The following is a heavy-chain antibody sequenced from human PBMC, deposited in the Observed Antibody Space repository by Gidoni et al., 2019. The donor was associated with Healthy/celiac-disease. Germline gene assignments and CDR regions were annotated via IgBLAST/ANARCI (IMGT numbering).Heavy chain of an antibody. J-gene: IGHJ6*02. D-gene: IGHD6-13*01. CDR3: ARDKRYSSSWYAEYYYYYGMDA. V-gene: IGHV3-11*06. Sequence: QVQLVESGGGLIKPGGSLSLSCAASGFTFSDYYIHWIRQAPGKGLEWVSYISSSSSYTNYADSVKGRCTISRDNAKNSLYLQMNSLRAEDTAVYYGARDKRYSSSWYAEYYYYYGMDAWGQGTTVTVSS. CDR2: ISSSSSYT. CDR1: GFTFSDYY.